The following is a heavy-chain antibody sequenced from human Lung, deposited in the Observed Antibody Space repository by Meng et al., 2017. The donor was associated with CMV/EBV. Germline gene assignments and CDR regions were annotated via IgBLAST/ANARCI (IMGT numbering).Heavy chain of an antibody. CDR2: ISYTGNT. CDR1: GGSISTNY. CDR3: AGPDHMGASPHDPFDI. D-gene: IGHD1-26*01. Sequence: SETLSLXXTVSGGSISTNYWSWVRQPPGVGLEYIGHISYTGNTHYNPSLKSRVTISMDTSKNQFSLKLNSVTTADTAMYYCAGPDHMGASPHDPFDIWGQETMVXVSS. J-gene: IGHJ3*02. V-gene: IGHV4-59*01.